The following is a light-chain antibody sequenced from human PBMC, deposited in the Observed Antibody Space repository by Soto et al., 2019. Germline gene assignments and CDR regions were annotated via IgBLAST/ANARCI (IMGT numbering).Light chain of an antibody. Sequence: DIQMTQSPSTLSVSVGDRVTITCRASQSISSWLAWYQQKPGKAPKLLIYKTSNLESGVPSRFSGSGSGTEFSLTISSLEPDDFATYYCQQYKSFSLTFGGGTRVEVK. V-gene: IGKV1-5*03. CDR1: QSISSW. CDR2: KTS. J-gene: IGKJ4*01. CDR3: QQYKSFSLT.